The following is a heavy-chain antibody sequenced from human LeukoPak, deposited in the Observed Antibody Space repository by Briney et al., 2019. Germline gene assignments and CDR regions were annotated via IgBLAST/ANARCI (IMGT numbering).Heavy chain of an antibody. CDR3: ARDRDIEVHQPSY. Sequence: SETLSLTCAVSGTSISRTNWWSWVRQTPGKGLEWIGEIYYSGNTNYNPSLKSRVTISIDKSKNQFSLNLTSVTAADTAVYYCARDRDIEVHQPSYWGQGTLVTVSS. CDR2: IYYSGNT. V-gene: IGHV4-4*02. J-gene: IGHJ4*02. CDR1: GTSISRTNW. D-gene: IGHD2-15*01.